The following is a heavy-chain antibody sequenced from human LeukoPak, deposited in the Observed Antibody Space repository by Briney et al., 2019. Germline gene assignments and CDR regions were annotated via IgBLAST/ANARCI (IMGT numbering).Heavy chain of an antibody. CDR2: ISSSSSYI. D-gene: IGHD4-17*01. Sequence: PGGSLRLSCAASGFTFSSYSMNWVRQAPGKGLEWVSSISSSSSYIYYADSVKGRFTISRDNAKNSLYLQMNSLRAEDTAEYYCARDFNGDYDDAFDIWGQGTMVTVSS. CDR3: ARDFNGDYDDAFDI. V-gene: IGHV3-21*01. CDR1: GFTFSSYS. J-gene: IGHJ3*02.